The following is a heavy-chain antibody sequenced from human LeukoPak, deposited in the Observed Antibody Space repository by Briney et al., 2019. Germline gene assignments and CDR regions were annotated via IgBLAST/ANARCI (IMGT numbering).Heavy chain of an antibody. CDR3: ARIQLGYCSSTSCYNLPGVRFDP. D-gene: IGHD2-2*02. V-gene: IGHV4-34*01. CDR1: GGSFSGNY. Sequence: SETLSLTCAVHGGSFSGNYWSWIRQPPDKGLEWIGEINHSGSTNYNPSLKSRVIISADTSTNQFSLKLSSVTAADTAVYYCARIQLGYCSSTSCYNLPGVRFDPWGQGTLVTVSS. CDR2: INHSGST. J-gene: IGHJ5*02.